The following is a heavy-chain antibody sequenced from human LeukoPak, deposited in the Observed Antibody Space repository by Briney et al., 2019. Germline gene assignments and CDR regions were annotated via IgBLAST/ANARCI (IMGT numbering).Heavy chain of an antibody. J-gene: IGHJ4*02. Sequence: ASVKVSCKASGYTFTGYYMHWVRQAPGQGLEWMGWINPNSGGTNYAQKFQGRVTMTRDTSISTAYMELSRLRSDDTAVYYCATESRYYDILTGSAFDYWGQGTLVTVSS. CDR1: GYTFTGYY. V-gene: IGHV1-2*02. CDR3: ATESRYYDILTGSAFDY. CDR2: INPNSGGT. D-gene: IGHD3-9*01.